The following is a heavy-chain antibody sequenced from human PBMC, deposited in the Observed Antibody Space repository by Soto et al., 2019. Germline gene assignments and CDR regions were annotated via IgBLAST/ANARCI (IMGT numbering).Heavy chain of an antibody. CDR2: IYYSGST. CDR3: ARHVTIFGVVPRRKDYYYYYMDV. J-gene: IGHJ6*03. Sequence: SETLSLTCTVSGGSISSSSYYWGWIRQPPGKGLEWIGSIYYSGSTYYNPSLKSRVTISVDTSKNQFSLKLSSVTAADTAVYYCARHVTIFGVVPRRKDYYYYYMDVWGKGTTVTVS. CDR1: GGSISSSSYY. D-gene: IGHD3-3*01. V-gene: IGHV4-39*01.